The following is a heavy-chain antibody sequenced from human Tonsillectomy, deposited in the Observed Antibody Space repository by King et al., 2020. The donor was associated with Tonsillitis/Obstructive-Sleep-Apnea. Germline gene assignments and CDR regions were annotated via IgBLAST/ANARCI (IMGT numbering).Heavy chain of an antibody. Sequence: VQLVESGGVVVQPGGSLRLSCAASGFTFDDYTMHWVRQAPGKGLEWVSLISWDGGSTYYADSVKGRFTISRDNSKNSLYLQMNSLRTEDTALYYCAKGTRVVATSSWDFDYWGQGTLVTVSS. V-gene: IGHV3-43*01. CDR3: AKGTRVVATSSWDFDY. CDR1: GFTFDDYT. CDR2: ISWDGGST. J-gene: IGHJ4*02. D-gene: IGHD5-12*01.